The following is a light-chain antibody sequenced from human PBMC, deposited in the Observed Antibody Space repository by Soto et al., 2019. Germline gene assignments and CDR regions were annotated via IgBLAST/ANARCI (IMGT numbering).Light chain of an antibody. CDR3: QSYDSSLRGSNVV. CDR1: SSNIGAGYD. CDR2: GNS. Sequence: QSVLTQPPSVSGAPGQRVTISCTGSSSNIGAGYDVHWYQQLPGTAPKLLIYGNSNRPSGVPDRFSGSKSGTSASLAITGLQAEDDADYYCQSYDSSLRGSNVVFGGGTKLTVL. V-gene: IGLV1-40*01. J-gene: IGLJ2*01.